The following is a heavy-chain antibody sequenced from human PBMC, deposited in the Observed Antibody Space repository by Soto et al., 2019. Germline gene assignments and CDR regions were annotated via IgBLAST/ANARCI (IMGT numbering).Heavy chain of an antibody. CDR3: ARGHYYGSGSYYKGVLCNWFDP. CDR2: INPNSGGT. J-gene: IGHJ5*02. V-gene: IGHV1-2*04. CDR1: GYTFTGYY. D-gene: IGHD3-10*01. Sequence: ASVKVSCKASGYTFTGYYMHWVRQAPGQGLEWMGWINPNSGGTNYAQKFQGWVTTTRDTSISTAYMELSRLRSDDTAVYYCARGHYYGSGSYYKGVLCNWFDPWGQGTLVTVSS.